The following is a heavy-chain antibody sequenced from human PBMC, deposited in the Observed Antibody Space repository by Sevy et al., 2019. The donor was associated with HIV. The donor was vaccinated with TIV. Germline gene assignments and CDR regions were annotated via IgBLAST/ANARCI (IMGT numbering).Heavy chain of an antibody. D-gene: IGHD3-22*01. CDR1: GYRFTSYW. J-gene: IGHJ4*02. V-gene: IGHV5-51*01. CDR2: IYPDDSDI. Sequence: GESLKISCKGSGYRFTSYWIGWVRQMPGKGLEWMGIIYPDDSDIRYSPSFQGQFTISAGKSISTAYLQWSSLKASDTAKLFCARRAYDTTGYPQYYFDYWGRGTLVTVSS. CDR3: ARRAYDTTGYPQYYFDY.